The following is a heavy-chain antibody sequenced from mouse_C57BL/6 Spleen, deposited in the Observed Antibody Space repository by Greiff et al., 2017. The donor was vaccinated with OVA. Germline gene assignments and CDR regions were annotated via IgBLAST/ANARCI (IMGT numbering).Heavy chain of an antibody. CDR2: ISGGGGNT. D-gene: IGHD1-1*01. Sequence: DVQLVESGGGLVKPGGSLKLSCAASGFTFSSYTMSWVRQTPEKRLEWVATISGGGGNTYYPDSVKGRVTISRDNAKNTLYLQMSSLRSEDTAVYYGASHGSSYHLDYWGQGTSVTVSS. CDR1: GFTFSSYT. CDR3: ASHGSSYHLDY. J-gene: IGHJ4*01. V-gene: IGHV5-9*04.